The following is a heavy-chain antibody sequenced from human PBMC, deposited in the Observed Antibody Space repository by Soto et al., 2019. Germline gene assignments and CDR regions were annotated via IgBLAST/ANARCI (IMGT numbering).Heavy chain of an antibody. V-gene: IGHV3-21*01. CDR1: GFTFSSYS. CDR2: ISSSSSYI. Sequence: EVQLVESGGGLVKPGGSLRLSCASSGFTFSSYSMNWVRQAPGKGLEWVSSISSSSSYIYYADSVKGRFTISRDNAKNSLYLQMNSLRAEDTAVYDCASDQPGYSYGYGLGYWGQGTLGTVSS. D-gene: IGHD5-18*01. CDR3: ASDQPGYSYGYGLGY. J-gene: IGHJ4*02.